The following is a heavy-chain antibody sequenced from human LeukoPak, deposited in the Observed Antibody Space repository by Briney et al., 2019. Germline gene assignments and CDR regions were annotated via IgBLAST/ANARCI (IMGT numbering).Heavy chain of an antibody. Sequence: GGSLRLSCAASGFTFTNYGMSWVRQAPGKGPEWVSVIYSGGSTYYADSVKGRFTFSRDNSKNTLYLQMNSLRAEDTAVYYCARAPALDYWGQGTLVTVSS. CDR3: ARAPALDY. CDR1: GFTFTNYG. V-gene: IGHV3-53*01. D-gene: IGHD2-2*01. J-gene: IGHJ4*02. CDR2: IYSGGST.